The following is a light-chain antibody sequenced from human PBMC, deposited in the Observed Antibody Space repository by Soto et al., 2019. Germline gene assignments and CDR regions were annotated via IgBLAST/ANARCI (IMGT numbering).Light chain of an antibody. Sequence: QSVLTQPASVSGSPGQSITISCTGTSSDVWSYNLVSWYQQHPGKVPKLMISEVTKRPSGVSNRFSGSKTGNTASLTICGLQAEDDADYYCCSYAGSGTYVVFGGGTKLTVL. V-gene: IGLV2-23*02. CDR2: EVT. CDR3: CSYAGSGTYVV. CDR1: SSDVWSYNL. J-gene: IGLJ2*01.